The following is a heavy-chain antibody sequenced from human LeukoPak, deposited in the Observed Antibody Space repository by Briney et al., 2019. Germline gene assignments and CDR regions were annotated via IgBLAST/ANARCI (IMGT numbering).Heavy chain of an antibody. CDR2: ISAYNGNT. J-gene: IGHJ3*02. V-gene: IGHV1-18*01. CDR3: ARDETTSIAARPRDAFDI. D-gene: IGHD6-6*01. CDR1: GYTFTSYG. Sequence: ASVKVSCKASGYTFTSYGISWVRQAPGQGLEWMGWISAYNGNTNYAQKLQGRVTMTTDTSTSTAYMELRSLRSGDTAVYYCARDETTSIAARPRDAFDIWGQGTMVTVSS.